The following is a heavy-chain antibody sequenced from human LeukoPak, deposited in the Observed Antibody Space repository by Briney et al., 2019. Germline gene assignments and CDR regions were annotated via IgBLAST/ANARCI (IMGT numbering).Heavy chain of an antibody. CDR1: GFSFADYA. Sequence: GRSLRLSCAASGFSFADYAMHWVRQAPGKGLEWVSGISRNSGTIVYADSVRGRFTISTDNAKNSLSLQVDSLRPEDTALYYCVKKGDTFDMWGQGTMVTVSS. CDR2: ISRNSGTI. J-gene: IGHJ3*02. V-gene: IGHV3-9*01. CDR3: VKKGDTFDM.